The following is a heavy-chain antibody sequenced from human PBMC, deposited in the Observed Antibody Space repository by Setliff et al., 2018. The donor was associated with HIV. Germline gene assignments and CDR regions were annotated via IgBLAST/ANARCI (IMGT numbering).Heavy chain of an antibody. J-gene: IGHJ4*02. Sequence: SVKVSCKASGGTFSSYAISWVRQAPGQGLEWMGGIISIFGTANYAQKFQGRVTITADESTSTAYMELSSLRSEDTAVYYCAATYYYDSSGLHGFDYWGQGTLVTV. V-gene: IGHV1-69*13. CDR3: AATYYYDSSGLHGFDY. CDR2: IISIFGTA. D-gene: IGHD3-22*01. CDR1: GGTFSSYA.